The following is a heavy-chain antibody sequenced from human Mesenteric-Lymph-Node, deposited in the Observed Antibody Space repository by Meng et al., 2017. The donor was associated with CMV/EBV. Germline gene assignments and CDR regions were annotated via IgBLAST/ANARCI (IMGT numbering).Heavy chain of an antibody. D-gene: IGHD6-19*01. J-gene: IGHJ4*02. CDR3: VKDQNTYSSGWVIDY. Sequence: SAFSFSSYGMHWVRQAPGKGLEWVAFIRNGGSNENYADSVKGRFTISRDNSKNTLYLQMNSLRAEDTAVYYCVKDQNTYSSGWVIDYWGQGTLVTVSS. CDR2: IRNGGSNE. CDR1: AFSFSSYG. V-gene: IGHV3-30*02.